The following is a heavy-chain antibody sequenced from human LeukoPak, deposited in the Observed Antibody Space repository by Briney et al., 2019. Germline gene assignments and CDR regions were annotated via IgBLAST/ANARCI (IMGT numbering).Heavy chain of an antibody. V-gene: IGHV4-59*11. CDR1: GGSISTHY. Sequence: SETLSLTCTVSGGSISTHYWSWIRQPPGKGLEWIGYIYYSGSTNCNPSLKSRVTISVDTSKNQFSLKLSSVTAADTAVYYCAREGGGTGYLVHWGQGTLVTVSS. CDR3: AREGGGTGYLVH. CDR2: IYYSGST. J-gene: IGHJ4*02. D-gene: IGHD2-15*01.